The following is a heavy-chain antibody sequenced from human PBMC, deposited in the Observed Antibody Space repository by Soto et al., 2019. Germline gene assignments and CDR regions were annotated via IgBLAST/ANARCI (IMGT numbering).Heavy chain of an antibody. J-gene: IGHJ6*02. CDR3: ARGGRRDSSGYYYYYYGMGV. V-gene: IGHV4-34*01. CDR2: INHSGST. D-gene: IGHD3-22*01. CDR1: GGSFSGYY. Sequence: QVQLQQWGAGLLKPSETLSLTCAVYGGSFSGYYWSWIRQPPGKGLEWIGEINHSGSTNYNPSLRSRVTIPVDTSKNQFSRKLSSVTAADTAVYYCARGGRRDSSGYYYYYYGMGVWGQGTTVTVSS.